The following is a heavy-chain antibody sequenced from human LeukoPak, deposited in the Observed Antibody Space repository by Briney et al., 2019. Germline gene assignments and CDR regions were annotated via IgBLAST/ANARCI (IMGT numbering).Heavy chain of an antibody. D-gene: IGHD2-2*01. CDR1: GYTFTGYY. J-gene: IGHJ4*02. Sequence: ASVKVSCKASGYTFTGYYMHWVPQAPGQRLEWMGWINPNNGGTNYAQKFQGRVTMTRATSISTAYMGLSRLTSDDTAVYYGARGRGTTSSNFDYWGQGTLVTVSS. V-gene: IGHV1-2*02. CDR2: INPNNGGT. CDR3: ARGRGTTSSNFDY.